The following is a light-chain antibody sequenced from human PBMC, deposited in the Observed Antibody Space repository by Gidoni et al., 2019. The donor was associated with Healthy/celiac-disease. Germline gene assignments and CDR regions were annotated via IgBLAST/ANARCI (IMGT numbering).Light chain of an antibody. V-gene: IGKV1-39*01. Sequence: GDRVTITCRASQSISSYLNWYQQKPGKAPKLLIYAASSLQSGVPSRFSGSGSGTDFTLTISSLQPEDFATYYCQQSYSTPKTFGQGTKVEIK. CDR3: QQSYSTPKT. J-gene: IGKJ1*01. CDR1: QSISSY. CDR2: AAS.